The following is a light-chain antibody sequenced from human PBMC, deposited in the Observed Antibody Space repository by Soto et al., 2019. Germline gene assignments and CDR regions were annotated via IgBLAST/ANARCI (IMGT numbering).Light chain of an antibody. Sequence: QSALTQPPSASGSPGQSVTISCTGTSSDVDAYKYVSWYQQYPGNAPKLMLYEVSKRPSGVPDRFSGSKSSYAASLTVSGPQAEDEAGYYCTSYVGSDILVFGGGTKLTV. CDR2: EVS. CDR1: SSDVDAYKY. CDR3: TSYVGSDILV. J-gene: IGLJ3*02. V-gene: IGLV2-8*01.